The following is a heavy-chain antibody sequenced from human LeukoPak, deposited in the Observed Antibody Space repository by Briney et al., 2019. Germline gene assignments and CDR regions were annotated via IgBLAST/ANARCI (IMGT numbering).Heavy chain of an antibody. CDR1: GFTFSTYE. J-gene: IGHJ4*02. CDR3: AREVIGGNSA. V-gene: IGHV3-21*01. D-gene: IGHD4-23*01. CDR2: ISSSTTYI. Sequence: GESLRLSCAASGFTFSTYEASWVRQAPGKGLEWVASISSSTTYIYYADSLKGRFTISRDDAKNSLYLQMSSLRAEDTAVYYCAREVIGGNSAWGQRTLVTVSS.